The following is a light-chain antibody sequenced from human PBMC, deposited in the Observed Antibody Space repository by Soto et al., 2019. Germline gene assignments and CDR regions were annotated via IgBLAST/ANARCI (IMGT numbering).Light chain of an antibody. V-gene: IGKV1-5*01. CDR2: DVS. J-gene: IGKJ4*01. CDR3: QQYDSYPLT. CDR1: QTISSW. Sequence: DIQMTQSPSTLSGSVGDRVTITCRAGQTISSWLAWYQQKPGKAPKFLIYDVSTLESGVPSRFSGSGSGTEFTLTISSLQPEDFATYYCQQYDSYPLTFGGGTKVDIK.